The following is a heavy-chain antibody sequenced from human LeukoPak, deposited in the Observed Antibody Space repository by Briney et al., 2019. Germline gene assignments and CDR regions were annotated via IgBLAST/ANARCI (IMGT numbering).Heavy chain of an antibody. CDR3: AKDYYGSGSCDY. V-gene: IGHV3-30*02. D-gene: IGHD3-10*01. Sequence: GGSLRLSCAASGFTFDTYGMHWVRQAPGKGLEWVAVIWYDGSYKYYADSVKGRFTISRDNSKNTLYLQMNSLRAEDTAVYYCAKDYYGSGSCDYWGQGTLVTVSS. J-gene: IGHJ4*02. CDR2: IWYDGSYK. CDR1: GFTFDTYG.